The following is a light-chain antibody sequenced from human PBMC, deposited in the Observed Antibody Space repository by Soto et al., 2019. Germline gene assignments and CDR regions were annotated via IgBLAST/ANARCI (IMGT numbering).Light chain of an antibody. CDR1: QGIRSY. Sequence: DIQLTQSPSFLSASVGDRITITCRGSQGIRSYLVWYQQRPGTAPKVLISRASRLHTGVPSRVSGSGSGTEFTLTITSLEPEDFATYYCLQHNAHPWTFGQGTKVEI. CDR3: LQHNAHPWT. J-gene: IGKJ1*01. CDR2: RAS. V-gene: IGKV1-9*01.